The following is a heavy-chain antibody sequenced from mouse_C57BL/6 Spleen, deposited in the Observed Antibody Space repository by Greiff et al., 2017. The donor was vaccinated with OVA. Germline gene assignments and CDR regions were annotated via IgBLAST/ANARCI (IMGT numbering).Heavy chain of an antibody. CDR2: ISYDGSN. CDR3: AREALITTVVAHWYFDV. Sequence: EVKVEESGPGLVKPSQSLSLTCSVTGYSITSGYYWNWIRQFPGNKLEWMGYISYDGSNNYNPSLKNRISITRDTSKNQFFLKLNSVTTEDTATYYCAREALITTVVAHWYFDVWGTGTTVTVSS. CDR1: GYSITSGYY. V-gene: IGHV3-6*01. D-gene: IGHD1-1*01. J-gene: IGHJ1*03.